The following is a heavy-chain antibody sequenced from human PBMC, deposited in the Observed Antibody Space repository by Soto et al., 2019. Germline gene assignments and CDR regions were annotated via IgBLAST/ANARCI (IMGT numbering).Heavy chain of an antibody. V-gene: IGHV1-18*04. CDR3: ARWGYCRGGSCRYCYGLDV. D-gene: IGHD2-15*01. CDR1: GYTFTSYG. J-gene: IGHJ6*02. CDR2: ISGYNGNT. Sequence: QVQLVQSGAEVKKPGASVKVSCKASGYTFTSYGISWVRQAPGQGLEWMGWISGYNGNTNYAQKRQGRGTMIPDPATSTVYMELRSLRPDAAAVYYCARWGYCRGGSCRYCYGLDVWGLGTPV.